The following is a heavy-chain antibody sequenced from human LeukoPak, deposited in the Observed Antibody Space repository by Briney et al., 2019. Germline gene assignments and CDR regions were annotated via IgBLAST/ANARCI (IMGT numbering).Heavy chain of an antibody. Sequence: GGSLRLSCAASGFTFTDIAMSWVRQPPGKGLEWVSAISADGAYTYYADSVKGRFTISRDNSKSTLFLQMNSLKAEDSALYYCAKDRSSCTTTTCFFDYWGQGTLVTVSS. CDR1: GFTFTDIA. CDR2: ISADGAYT. J-gene: IGHJ4*02. D-gene: IGHD2-2*01. V-gene: IGHV3-23*01. CDR3: AKDRSSCTTTTCFFDY.